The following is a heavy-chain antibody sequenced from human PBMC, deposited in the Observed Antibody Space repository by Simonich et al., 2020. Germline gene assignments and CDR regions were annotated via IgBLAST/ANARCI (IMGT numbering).Heavy chain of an antibody. CDR1: GYTFTGYF. Sequence: QVQLVQSGAEVKKPGASVKVSCKASGYTFTGYFMHGVRQAPGQGLGGMGGSNPNSGGTNYAQKFQGRVTMTRDTSISTAYMELSRLRSDDTAVYYCARVRFEAFDIWGQGTMVTVSS. J-gene: IGHJ3*02. CDR3: ARVRFEAFDI. CDR2: SNPNSGGT. V-gene: IGHV1-2*02.